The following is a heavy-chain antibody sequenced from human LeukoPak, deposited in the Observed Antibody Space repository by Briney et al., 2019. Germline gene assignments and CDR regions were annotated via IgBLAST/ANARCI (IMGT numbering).Heavy chain of an antibody. CDR3: ARDFYCSRTSCYAPSFDY. CDR2: ISFDGNKK. D-gene: IGHD2-2*01. Sequence: GGSLRLSCAASGFTFSARAMHWVRQAPGKGLEWVAFISFDGNKKYYSDSVKGRFPISRDNSKNTLYLQMNSLRPEDTAVYFCARDFYCSRTSCYAPSFDYWGQGTLVTVSS. J-gene: IGHJ4*02. CDR1: GFTFSARA. V-gene: IGHV3-30*01.